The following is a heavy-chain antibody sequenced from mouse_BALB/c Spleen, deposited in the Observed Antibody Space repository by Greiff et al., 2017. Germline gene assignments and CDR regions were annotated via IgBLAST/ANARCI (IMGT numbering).Heavy chain of an antibody. J-gene: IGHJ2*01. Sequence: EVQLQQSGPELVKPGASVKMSCKASGYTFTSYVMHWVKQKPGQGLEWIGYINPYNDGTKYNEKFKGKATLTSDKSSSTAYMELSSLTSEDSAVYYCAREHYYGSSPVDYWGQGTTLTVSS. D-gene: IGHD1-1*01. CDR1: GYTFTSYV. CDR2: INPYNDGT. CDR3: AREHYYGSSPVDY. V-gene: IGHV1-14*01.